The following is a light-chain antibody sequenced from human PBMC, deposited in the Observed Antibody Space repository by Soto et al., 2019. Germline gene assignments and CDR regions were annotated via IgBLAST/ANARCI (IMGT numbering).Light chain of an antibody. CDR3: HQYNTYPWT. V-gene: IGKV1-5*03. J-gene: IGKJ1*01. CDR1: QSVSSW. Sequence: DIQMTQSPSTLSASVGDRVTITCRASQSVSSWLAWYQQKPGKVPKVLIYKASSLESGVPSRFSGSGSETEFTLTISGLQPDDSATYYCHQYNTYPWTFGQGTKVEIK. CDR2: KAS.